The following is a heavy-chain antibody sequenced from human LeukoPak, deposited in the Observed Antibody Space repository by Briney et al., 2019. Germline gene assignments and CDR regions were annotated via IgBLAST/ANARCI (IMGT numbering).Heavy chain of an antibody. D-gene: IGHD3-16*01. J-gene: IGHJ4*02. CDR2: IYPGDSA. CDR3: ARPAAGLGGFDY. V-gene: IGHV5-51*01. CDR1: GYSFTAYW. Sequence: GESLKISCRGSGYSFTAYWIARVRQMPGKGLEWMATIYPGDSATYSPSFQGQVTISADKSITTAYLQWSSLKASDTAMYFCARPAAGLGGFDYWGQGTLVTVSS.